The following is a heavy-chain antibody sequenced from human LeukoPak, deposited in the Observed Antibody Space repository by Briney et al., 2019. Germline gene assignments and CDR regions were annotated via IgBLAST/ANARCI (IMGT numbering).Heavy chain of an antibody. D-gene: IGHD4-23*01. J-gene: IGHJ3*02. CDR2: ITSSGSTT. V-gene: IGHV3-48*04. CDR3: TKAFYGGNSRDGFDI. CDR1: GITFSSYW. Sequence: PGGSLRLSCAASGITFSSYWMHWVRQAPGKGLEWVSYITSSGSTTYYADSVKGRFTISRDNAKNSLYLQMNSLRAEDTAVYYCTKAFYGGNSRDGFDIWGQGTMVTVSS.